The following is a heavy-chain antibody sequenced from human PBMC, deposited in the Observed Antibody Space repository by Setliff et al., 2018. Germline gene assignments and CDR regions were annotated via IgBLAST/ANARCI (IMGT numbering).Heavy chain of an antibody. J-gene: IGHJ3*02. CDR1: GYTFTTYY. V-gene: IGHV1-46*01. CDR3: ARGGKATGYGGGGAFDI. CDR2: ISPSGGST. D-gene: IGHD6-25*01. Sequence: SVKVSCKASGYTFTTYYFHWVRQAPGQGLEWMGIISPSGGSTSYAQKFQDRVTMTRDTSTSTVYMELSSLRSEDTAVYYCARGGKATGYGGGGAFDIWGQGTMVTVSS.